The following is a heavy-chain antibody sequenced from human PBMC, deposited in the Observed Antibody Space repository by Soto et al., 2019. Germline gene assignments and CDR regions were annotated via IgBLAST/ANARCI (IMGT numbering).Heavy chain of an antibody. D-gene: IGHD3-22*01. CDR3: ARGGYYDSSGSRNYHYYGMDV. CDR1: GYTFSSYG. Sequence: ASVMVSCKASGYTFSSYGINWVRQAPGQGLEWLGWISPYDGNTKYAQILQGRVSMTTDTSTKTAYMEVRSLRSDDTAVYYCARGGYYDSSGSRNYHYYGMDVWGQGTTVTVSS. V-gene: IGHV1-18*01. CDR2: ISPYDGNT. J-gene: IGHJ6*02.